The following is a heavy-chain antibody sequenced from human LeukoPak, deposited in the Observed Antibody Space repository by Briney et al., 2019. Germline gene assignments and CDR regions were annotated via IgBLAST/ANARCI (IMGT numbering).Heavy chain of an antibody. CDR3: ATTQVYSSGQDYYYYGMDG. J-gene: IGHJ6*02. CDR2: FDPEDGET. D-gene: IGHD6-19*01. Sequence: ASAKVSCKVSGYTPTELSMHWVRHTPGKRHVWMGGFDPEDGETIYAQKFQGRVTMTEDTSTDTAYMELSSLRSEDTAVYYCATTQVYSSGQDYYYYGMDGWGQGTTVTVSS. V-gene: IGHV1-24*01. CDR1: GYTPTELS.